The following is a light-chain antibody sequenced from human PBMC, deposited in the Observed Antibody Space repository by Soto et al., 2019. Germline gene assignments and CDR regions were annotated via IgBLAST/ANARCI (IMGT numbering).Light chain of an antibody. CDR2: DDN. Sequence: QSVLTQPPSVSAAPGQKVTISCSGSSSNIGGNSVSWYQQLPGTAPKLLIYDDNKRPSGIPGRFSGSTSGTSATLGITGFQTGDEADYYCGSWDSSLSAYVFGTGTKVTV. CDR3: GSWDSSLSAYV. V-gene: IGLV1-51*01. CDR1: SSNIGGNS. J-gene: IGLJ1*01.